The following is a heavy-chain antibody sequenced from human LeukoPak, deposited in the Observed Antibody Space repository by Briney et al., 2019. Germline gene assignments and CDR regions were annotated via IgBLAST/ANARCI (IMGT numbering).Heavy chain of an antibody. CDR2: ISWNSGSI. CDR3: AKGRGVGKRIAAAGPYDY. D-gene: IGHD6-13*01. V-gene: IGHV3-9*01. Sequence: GGSLRLSCAASGFTFDDYAMHWVRQAPGKGLEWVSGISWNSGSIGYADSVKGRFTISRDNAKNSLYLQMNSLRAEDTALYYCAKGRGVGKRIAAAGPYDYWGQGTLVTVSS. J-gene: IGHJ4*02. CDR1: GFTFDDYA.